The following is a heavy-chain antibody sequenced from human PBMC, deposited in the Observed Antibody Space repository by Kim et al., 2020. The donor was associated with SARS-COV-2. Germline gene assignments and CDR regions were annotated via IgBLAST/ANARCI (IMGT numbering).Heavy chain of an antibody. V-gene: IGHV4-61*02. CDR3: ARGLILTGYYMVWDYFDY. CDR2: IYTSGST. J-gene: IGHJ4*02. D-gene: IGHD3-9*01. CDR1: GGSISSGSYY. Sequence: SETLSLTCTVSGGSISSGSYYWSWIRQPAGKGLEWIGRIYTSGSTNYNPSLKSRVTISVDTSKNQFSLKLSSVTAADTAVYYCARGLILTGYYMVWDYFDYWGQGTLVTVSS.